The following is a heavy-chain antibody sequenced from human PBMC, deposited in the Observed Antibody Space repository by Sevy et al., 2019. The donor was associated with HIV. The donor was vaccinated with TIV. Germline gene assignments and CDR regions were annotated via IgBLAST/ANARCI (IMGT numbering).Heavy chain of an antibody. V-gene: IGHV3-23*01. Sequence: GESLKITCAASGFTFSKYSMSWVRQPPGKGLEWVSTLSFGCGEINYADSVKGRFTISRDNSKSSVYLQMNNLRPEDTAVYYCAREGCTKPHDYWGQGTLVTVSS. J-gene: IGHJ4*02. CDR1: GFTFSKYS. CDR2: LSFGCGEI. CDR3: AREGCTKPHDY. D-gene: IGHD2-8*01.